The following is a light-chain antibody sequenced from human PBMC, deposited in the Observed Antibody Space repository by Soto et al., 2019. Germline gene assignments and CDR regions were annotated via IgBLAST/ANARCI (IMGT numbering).Light chain of an antibody. Sequence: SALTQPASGSGAPGQSITISCTGTSSDVGSYNLVSWYQQHPGKAPKLMIYEGSKRPSGVSNRFSGSKSGNTASLTISGLQAEDEADYYCCSYAGSSTFVFGTGTRSPS. CDR2: EGS. J-gene: IGLJ1*01. CDR3: CSYAGSSTFV. CDR1: SSDVGSYNL. V-gene: IGLV2-23*01.